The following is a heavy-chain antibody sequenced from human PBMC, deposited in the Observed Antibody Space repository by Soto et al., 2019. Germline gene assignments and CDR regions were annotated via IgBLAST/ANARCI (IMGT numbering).Heavy chain of an antibody. V-gene: IGHV1-18*01. CDR1: GYTFSNYG. CDR3: ARVVPGAEAWFGP. CDR2: ISLYSDGT. J-gene: IGHJ5*02. Sequence: ASVKVSCKTSGYTFSNYGITWVRQAPGQPLEWLGWISLYSDGTSYAQKFRGRVSMTTDTSTTTAYMELRSLRSDDTAVYYCARVVPGAEAWFGPWGQGSLVTVSS.